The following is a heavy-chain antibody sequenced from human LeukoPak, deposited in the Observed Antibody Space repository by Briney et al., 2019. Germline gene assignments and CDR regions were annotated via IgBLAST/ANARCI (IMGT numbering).Heavy chain of an antibody. CDR3: ARDRCSSTSCYGRGYYYYGMDV. V-gene: IGHV3-30-3*01. D-gene: IGHD2-2*01. CDR2: VSYDGSNK. CDR1: GXTFSSYA. J-gene: IGHJ6*02. Sequence: GRSLRLSCAASGXTFSSYALHWVRQAPGKGLEWVAVVSYDGSNKYYADCVKVRFTISRDNSRNTLYPQMNSLRAEDTAVYSCARDRCSSTSCYGRGYYYYGMDVWGQGTTVTVSS.